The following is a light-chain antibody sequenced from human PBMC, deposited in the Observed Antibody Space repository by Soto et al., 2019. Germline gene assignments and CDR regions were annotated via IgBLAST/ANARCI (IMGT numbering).Light chain of an antibody. Sequence: EIVLTQPPATLSVSPVELATLSCRASQSVTSSYLAWWQQKPGQAPRLLIYGASTRATGIPARFSGSGSGTEFTLTISSLQSEDFAVYYCQQYNKWITFGQGTRLEI. CDR1: QSVTSSY. J-gene: IGKJ5*01. CDR2: GAS. CDR3: QQYNKWIT. V-gene: IGKV3-15*01.